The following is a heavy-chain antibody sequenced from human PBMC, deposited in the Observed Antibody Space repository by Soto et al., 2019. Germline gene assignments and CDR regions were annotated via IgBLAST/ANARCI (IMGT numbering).Heavy chain of an antibody. CDR2: ISSSSSYI. Sequence: GGSLRLSCAASGFTFISYSMNWVRQAPWKGLEWVSSISSSSSYIYYADSVKGRFTISRDNAKNSLYPQMNSLRAEDTAVYYCARDLTVTGFAEYFQHWGQGTLVTVSS. CDR3: ARDLTVTGFAEYFQH. CDR1: GFTFISYS. J-gene: IGHJ1*01. D-gene: IGHD3-9*01. V-gene: IGHV3-21*01.